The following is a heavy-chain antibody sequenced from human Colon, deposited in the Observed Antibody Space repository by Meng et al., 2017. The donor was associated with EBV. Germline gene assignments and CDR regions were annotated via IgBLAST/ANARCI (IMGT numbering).Heavy chain of an antibody. D-gene: IGHD4-17*01. CDR2: IYHSGST. V-gene: IGHV4-4*02. J-gene: IGHJ5*02. CDR3: ARTNYGDYNWFDP. CDR1: GASISSGNW. Sequence: QVQVQESGPGLVKPSXXLSLTCVVSGASISSGNWWNWIRQPPGKGLEWIGDIYHSGSTNYNPSLKSRVTISVDKSKNQFSLKLSSVTAADTAMYYCARTNYGDYNWFDPWGQGTLVTVSS.